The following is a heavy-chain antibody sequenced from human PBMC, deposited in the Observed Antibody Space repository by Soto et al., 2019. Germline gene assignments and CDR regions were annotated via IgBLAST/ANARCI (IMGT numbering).Heavy chain of an antibody. Sequence: EVQLVESGGGLVKPGGSLRLSCAASGFTFSSYSMNWVRQAPGKGLEWVSSISSSSSYIYYADSVKGRFTISRDNAKNSLYLQMNSLRAEDTAVYYCARIQWLQWNYYYGMDVWGQGTTVTVSS. D-gene: IGHD5-12*01. CDR3: ARIQWLQWNYYYGMDV. J-gene: IGHJ6*02. V-gene: IGHV3-21*01. CDR1: GFTFSSYS. CDR2: ISSSSSYI.